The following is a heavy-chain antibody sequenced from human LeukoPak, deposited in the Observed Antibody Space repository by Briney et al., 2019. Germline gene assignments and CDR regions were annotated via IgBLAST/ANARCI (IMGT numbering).Heavy chain of an antibody. CDR2: IKQDGSEI. CDR1: GFTFSSYN. V-gene: IGHV3-7*01. J-gene: IGHJ4*02. Sequence: PGGSLRLSCAASGFTFSSYNMNRVRQAPGKGLEWVANIKQDGSEIYYVDSVKGRFTISRDNAKNSVFLQMNSLRAEDTAVYYCARDRYTSIWGQGTLVTVSS. D-gene: IGHD6-13*01. CDR3: ARDRYTSI.